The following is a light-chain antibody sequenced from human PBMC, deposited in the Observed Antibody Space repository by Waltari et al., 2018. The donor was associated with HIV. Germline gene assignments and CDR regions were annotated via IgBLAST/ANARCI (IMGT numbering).Light chain of an antibody. CDR2: DVS. J-gene: IGLJ2*01. V-gene: IGLV2-14*03. CDR1: SRAVGGHNY. CDR3: NSYTTSSTLHVV. Sequence: QSALTQPASVSGSPGQSITISCTGTSRAVGGHNYVSWYQHHPGKAPKLMIYDVSNRPSGVSNRFAGSKSGNTASLTISGLQAEDEADYYCNSYTTSSTLHVVFGGGTKLTVL.